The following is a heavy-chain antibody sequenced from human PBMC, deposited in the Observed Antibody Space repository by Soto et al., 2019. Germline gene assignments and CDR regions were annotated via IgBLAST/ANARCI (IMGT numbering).Heavy chain of an antibody. CDR3: ARGPRITIFGVVIRPFDY. CDR1: GYTFTSYG. Sequence: ASVKVSCKASGYTFTSYGISWVRQAPGQGLEWMGWISGYNGNTNLAQKLQGRVTMTTDTSTSTAYMELRSLRSDDTAVYYCARGPRITIFGVVIRPFDYWGQGTLVTVSS. V-gene: IGHV1-18*01. CDR2: ISGYNGNT. D-gene: IGHD3-3*01. J-gene: IGHJ4*02.